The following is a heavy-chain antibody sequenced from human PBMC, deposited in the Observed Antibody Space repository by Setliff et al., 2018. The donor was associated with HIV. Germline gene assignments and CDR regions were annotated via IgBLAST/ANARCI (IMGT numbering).Heavy chain of an antibody. CDR1: GGSMSTYY. Sequence: SETLSLTCTVSGGSMSTYYWTWIRQPPGKGLEWIGSIYYSGSTYYNPSLKSRVTISPETSKTHFFLNLTSVTDADTAVYFCTREGRGDPAMATTRIDSWGQGKLVTVPQ. D-gene: IGHD1-1*01. V-gene: IGHV4-39*02. CDR2: IYYSGST. CDR3: TREGRGDPAMATTRIDS. J-gene: IGHJ4*02.